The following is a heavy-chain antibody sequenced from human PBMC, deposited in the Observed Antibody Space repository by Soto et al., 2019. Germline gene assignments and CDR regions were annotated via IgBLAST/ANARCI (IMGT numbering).Heavy chain of an antibody. D-gene: IGHD2-15*01. CDR3: ARSDCSGGSCYSFYYYGMDV. J-gene: IGHJ6*02. V-gene: IGHV4-31*03. Sequence: QVQLQESGPGLVKPSQTLSLTCTVSGGSISSGGYYWSWIRQHPGKGLEWIGYIYYSGSTYYNPFLERRITISVDMSKHQFSPKLSAVTAADTAVYYCARSDCSGGSCYSFYYYGMDVWGQGATVTVSS. CDR1: GGSISSGGYY. CDR2: IYYSGST.